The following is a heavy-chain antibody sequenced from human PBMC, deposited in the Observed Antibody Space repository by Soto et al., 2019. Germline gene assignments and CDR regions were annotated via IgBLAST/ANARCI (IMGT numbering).Heavy chain of an antibody. Sequence: SETLSLTCTVSGGSISSYYWSWIRQPPGKGLEWIGYIYYSGSTNYNPSLKSRVTISVDTSKNQFSLKLSSVTAADTAVYYCARRLGYCSSTSCYGFDPWGQGTLVTVSS. J-gene: IGHJ5*02. V-gene: IGHV4-59*08. D-gene: IGHD2-2*01. CDR1: GGSISSYY. CDR3: ARRLGYCSSTSCYGFDP. CDR2: IYYSGST.